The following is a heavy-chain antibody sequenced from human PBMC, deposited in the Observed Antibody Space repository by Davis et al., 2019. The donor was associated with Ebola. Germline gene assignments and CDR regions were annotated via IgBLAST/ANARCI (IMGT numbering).Heavy chain of an antibody. J-gene: IGHJ3*02. Sequence: MPSETLSLTCTVSGGSISSGDYYWSWIRQPPGKGLEWIGYIYYSGSTYYNPSLKSRVTISVDTSKNQFSLKLSSVTAADTAVYYCARVKIGYCSGGSCYPTDDFDIWGQGTMVTVSS. CDR1: GGSISSGDYY. CDR3: ARVKIGYCSGGSCYPTDDFDI. CDR2: IYYSGST. V-gene: IGHV4-30-4*02. D-gene: IGHD2-15*01.